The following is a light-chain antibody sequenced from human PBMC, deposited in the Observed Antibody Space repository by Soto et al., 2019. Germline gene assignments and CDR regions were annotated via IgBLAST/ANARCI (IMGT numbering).Light chain of an antibody. CDR2: GNN. CDR1: NSNLGAGFD. V-gene: IGLV1-40*01. Sequence: QSVLTQPPSVSGAPGQRVTLSCTGTNSNLGAGFDVNWYQNVPGTVPKLLIYGNNNRPSGVPARFSASKSGTSASLAISGLQAEDEAEYYCQSFDISLYVIFGGGTKVTVL. CDR3: QSFDISLYVI. J-gene: IGLJ2*01.